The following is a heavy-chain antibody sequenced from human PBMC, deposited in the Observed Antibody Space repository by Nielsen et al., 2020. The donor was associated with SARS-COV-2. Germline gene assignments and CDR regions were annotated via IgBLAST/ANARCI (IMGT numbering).Heavy chain of an antibody. CDR3: ATSTPLVRSAWFDP. D-gene: IGHD3-3*01. J-gene: IGHJ5*02. CDR2: FDPEDGET. V-gene: IGHV1-24*01. CDR1: GYTLTELS. Sequence: ASVKVSCKVSGYTLTELSMHWVRQAPGKGLEWMGGFDPEDGETIYAQKFQGRVTMTEHTSTDTAYVELSSLRSEDTAVYYCATSTPLVRSAWFDPWGQGTLVTVSS.